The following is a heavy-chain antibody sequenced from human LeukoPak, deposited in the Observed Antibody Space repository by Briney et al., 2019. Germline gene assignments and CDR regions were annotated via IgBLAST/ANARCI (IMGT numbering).Heavy chain of an antibody. CDR3: TKRRPSGSVTVDEY. CDR1: GFTFGSFT. CDR2: ISYNSANK. V-gene: IGHV3-23*01. J-gene: IGHJ4*02. Sequence: GSLRLSCTTSGFTFGSFTMSWVRQAPGKGLXXXXSISYNSANKWHADSVKGRFTISRDNSKNTLYLQMHSLRADDTALYYCTKRRPSGSVTVDEYWGQGALVTVSS. D-gene: IGHD2-21*02.